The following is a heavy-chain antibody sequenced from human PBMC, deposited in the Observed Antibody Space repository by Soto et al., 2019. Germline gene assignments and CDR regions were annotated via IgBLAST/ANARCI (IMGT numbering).Heavy chain of an antibody. CDR3: ARGTPTLLWPGPVENYFDY. CDR1: GGSISSGGYY. Sequence: ASETLSLTCTVSGGSISSGGYYWSWIRQHPGKGLEWIGYIYYSGSTYYNPSLKSRVTISVDTSKNQFSLKLSSVTAADTAVYYCARGTPTLLWPGPVENYFDYWGQGTLVTVSS. J-gene: IGHJ4*02. D-gene: IGHD3-10*01. CDR2: IYYSGST. V-gene: IGHV4-31*03.